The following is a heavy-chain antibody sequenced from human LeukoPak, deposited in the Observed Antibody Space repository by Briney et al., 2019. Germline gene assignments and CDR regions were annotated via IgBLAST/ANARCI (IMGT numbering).Heavy chain of an antibody. CDR3: ARGYSGYPYYFDY. V-gene: IGHV4-59*01. Sequence: SETLSLTCTVSGGSISSYYWSWIRQPPGKGLEWIGYIYYSGSTNYNPSLKSRVTISVDTSKNQFSLKLSSVTAADTAVYYCARGYSGYPYYFDYWGQGTLVTVSS. J-gene: IGHJ4*02. CDR2: IYYSGST. D-gene: IGHD5-12*01. CDR1: GGSISSYY.